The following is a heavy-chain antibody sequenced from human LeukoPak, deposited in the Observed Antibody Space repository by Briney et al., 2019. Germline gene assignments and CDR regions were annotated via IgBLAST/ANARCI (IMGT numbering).Heavy chain of an antibody. J-gene: IGHJ4*02. CDR2: IYTSGST. CDR1: GGSISSGSYY. Sequence: SETLSLTCTVSGGSISSGSYYWSWIRQPAGKGLERIGRIYTSGSTNYNPSLKSRVTISVDTSKNQFSLKLNSVTAADTAVYYCARAPAITTPLDYWGQGTLVTVSS. V-gene: IGHV4-61*02. CDR3: ARAPAITTPLDY. D-gene: IGHD1-1*01.